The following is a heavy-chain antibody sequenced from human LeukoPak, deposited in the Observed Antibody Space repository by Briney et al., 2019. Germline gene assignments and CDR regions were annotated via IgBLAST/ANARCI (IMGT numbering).Heavy chain of an antibody. CDR2: IYHSGIT. CDR1: GYSISSGYY. Sequence: PSETLSLTCVVSGYSISSGYYWAWIRQPPGKGLEWIGSIYHSGITDYNPSLKSRVTISVNTSKNQFSLKLDSVTAADTAVYYCARVRRDNGYNPFDYWSQGTLVTVSS. CDR3: ARVRRDNGYNPFDY. J-gene: IGHJ4*02. D-gene: IGHD5-24*01. V-gene: IGHV4-38-2*01.